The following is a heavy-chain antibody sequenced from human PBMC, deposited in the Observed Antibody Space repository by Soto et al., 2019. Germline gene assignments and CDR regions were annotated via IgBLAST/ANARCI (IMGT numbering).Heavy chain of an antibody. J-gene: IGHJ4*02. CDR2: IIPILGIA. D-gene: IGHD6-6*01. V-gene: IGHV1-69*02. CDR3: ALEAQLASFDY. CDR1: GGTFSSYT. Sequence: QVQLVQSGAEVKKPGSSVKVSCKASGGTFSSYTISWVRQAPGQGLEWMGRIIPILGIAKYSQKFQGRVTITADKSPSIAYMELSSLRSEDTAVYYCALEAQLASFDYWCQGTLVTVSS.